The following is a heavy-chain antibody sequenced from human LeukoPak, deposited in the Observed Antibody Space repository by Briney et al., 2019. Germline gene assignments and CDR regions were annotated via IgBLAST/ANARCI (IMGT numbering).Heavy chain of an antibody. D-gene: IGHD3-3*01. CDR3: ARDPLPFGIFGVVTSSWFDP. J-gene: IGHJ5*02. CDR2: IIPIFGTA. V-gene: IGHV1-69*13. CDR1: GGTFSSYA. Sequence: SVKVSCKASGGTFSSYAISWVRQAPGQGLEWMGGIIPIFGTANYAQKFQGRVTITADESTSTAYMELSSLRSEDTAVYFCARDPLPFGIFGVVTSSWFDPWGQGTLVTVSS.